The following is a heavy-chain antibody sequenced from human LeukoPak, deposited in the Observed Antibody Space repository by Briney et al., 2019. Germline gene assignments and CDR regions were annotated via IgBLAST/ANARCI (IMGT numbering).Heavy chain of an antibody. Sequence: SETLSLTCTVSGGSISSYYWSWIRQPAGKGLEWIGRIYTSGSTNYNPSLKSRVTMSVDTSKNQFSLKLSSVTAADTAVYYWAGVPAAAGWFDPWGQGTLVTVSS. CDR1: GGSISSYY. J-gene: IGHJ5*02. V-gene: IGHV4-4*07. CDR2: IYTSGST. D-gene: IGHD6-13*01. CDR3: AGVPAAAGWFDP.